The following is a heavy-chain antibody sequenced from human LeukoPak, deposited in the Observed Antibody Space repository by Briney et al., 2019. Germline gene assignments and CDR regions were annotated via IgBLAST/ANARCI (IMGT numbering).Heavy chain of an antibody. V-gene: IGHV3-23*01. J-gene: IGHJ4*02. CDR3: ARDDLGYCSGGSCLPDY. Sequence: GGSLRLSCAASEFTFSSYAMSWVRQAPGKGLEWVSAISGSGGSTYYADSVKGGFTISRDNSKNTLYLQMNSLRAEDTAVYYCARDDLGYCSGGSCLPDYWGQGTLVTVSS. D-gene: IGHD2-15*01. CDR1: EFTFSSYA. CDR2: ISGSGGST.